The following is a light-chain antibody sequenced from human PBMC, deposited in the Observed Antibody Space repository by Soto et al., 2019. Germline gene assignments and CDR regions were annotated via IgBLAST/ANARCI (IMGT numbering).Light chain of an antibody. CDR2: DAS. Sequence: EIVLTQSPATLSLSPGDRATLSCRASQSIGTYLAWYQQKPGQAPSLLIYDASNRATGIPARFSGSGSGTEFILTISILELEDFAVYFCQHRSNTPPTWTFGQGTKVEIK. CDR1: QSIGTY. CDR3: QHRSNTPPTWT. J-gene: IGKJ1*01. V-gene: IGKV3-11*01.